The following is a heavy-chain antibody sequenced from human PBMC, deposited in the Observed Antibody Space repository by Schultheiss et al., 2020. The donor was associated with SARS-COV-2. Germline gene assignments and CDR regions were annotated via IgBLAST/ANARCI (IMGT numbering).Heavy chain of an antibody. CDR3: AKGYYYDSSGYYYAPFEY. J-gene: IGHJ4*02. D-gene: IGHD3-22*01. CDR1: GFTFSSYW. Sequence: GGSLRLSCAASGFTFSSYWMSWVRQAPGKGLEWVSAISGSGGSTYYADSVKGRFTISRDNSKNTLYLQMNSLRAEDTAVYYCAKGYYYDSSGYYYAPFEYWGQGTLVTVSS. V-gene: IGHV3-23*01. CDR2: ISGSGGST.